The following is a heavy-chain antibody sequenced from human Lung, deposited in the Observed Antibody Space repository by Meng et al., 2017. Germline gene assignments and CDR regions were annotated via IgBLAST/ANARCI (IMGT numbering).Heavy chain of an antibody. V-gene: IGHV1-69*13. J-gene: IGHJ4*02. CDR1: GGSFSTHT. Sequence: QVQLVQSWAEVKKPGSSVKVACKTSGGSFSTHTFSWVRQAPGQGLEWMGGLIAVFDKTKAAPRFQDRVTFTADESTSTAYMELSSLTFDDTAVYFCARGRRNEPLFDYWGQGTLVTVSS. D-gene: IGHD1-14*01. CDR3: ARGRRNEPLFDY. CDR2: LIAVFDKT.